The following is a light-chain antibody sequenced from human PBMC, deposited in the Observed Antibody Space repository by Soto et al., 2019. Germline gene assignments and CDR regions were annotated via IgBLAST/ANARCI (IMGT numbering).Light chain of an antibody. Sequence: QSVLTQPPSASGTPGQRVTISCSGSSSNIGSNYVYWYQQLPGTAPKLLIYRNNQRPSGVPDRFSGSKSGTSASLAISGLRSDDEADYYCAAWDDSLSALFGGGTQLTVL. CDR3: AAWDDSLSAL. V-gene: IGLV1-47*01. J-gene: IGLJ2*01. CDR2: RNN. CDR1: SSNIGSNY.